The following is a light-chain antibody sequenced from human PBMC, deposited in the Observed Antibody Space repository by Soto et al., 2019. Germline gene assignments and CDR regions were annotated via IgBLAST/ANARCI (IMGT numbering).Light chain of an antibody. CDR1: QXVSSY. J-gene: IGKJ1*01. Sequence: TQSPATLSLSPGERATLSCRASQXVSSYLAWYQQKPGQAPRLLIYDASNRATGIPARFSGSGSGTDFPLTISSLEPEDFAVYYCQQRGNWPGTFGQGNKVEIK. V-gene: IGKV3-11*01. CDR2: DAS. CDR3: QQRGNWPGT.